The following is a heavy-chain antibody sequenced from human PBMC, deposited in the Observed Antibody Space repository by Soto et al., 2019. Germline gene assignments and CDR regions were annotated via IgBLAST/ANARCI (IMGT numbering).Heavy chain of an antibody. CDR1: GDSINTFSYF. CDR2: VHSTGHT. D-gene: IGHD1-26*01. CDR3: GRGGTYSFDY. Sequence: TLSLTCTASGDSINTFSYFWSWILQHQQKGLEWIWYVHSTGHTYYNPSFKSRVTISIDTSDHKFSLNRGSVTAGDTAVYYCGRGGTYSFDYGGRGTRVPVSS. V-gene: IGHV4-31*03. J-gene: IGHJ4*02.